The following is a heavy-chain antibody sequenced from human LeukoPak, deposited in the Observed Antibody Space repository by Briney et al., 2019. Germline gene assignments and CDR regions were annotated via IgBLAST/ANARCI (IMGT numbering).Heavy chain of an antibody. Sequence: GASVTVSCKASGGTFSSYAISWVRQAPGQGLEWMGGIIPIFGTANYAQKFQGRVTITADKSTSTAYMELSSLRSEDTAVYYCARAIGVTPTTHQFRIWFDPWGQGTLVTVSS. CDR2: IIPIFGTA. CDR3: ARAIGVTPTTHQFRIWFDP. CDR1: GGTFSSYA. V-gene: IGHV1-69*06. D-gene: IGHD1-7*01. J-gene: IGHJ5*02.